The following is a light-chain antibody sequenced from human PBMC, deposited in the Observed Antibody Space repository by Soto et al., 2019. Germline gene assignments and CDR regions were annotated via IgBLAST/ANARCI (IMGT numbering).Light chain of an antibody. Sequence: ASQLTQSPSSLSASVGDRVTITCRASQDIRGALAWYQQKPGKAPKILIYDVSTLESGVPSRFSGSSSGTDFTLTISSLQPVDFATYYCQQFNSYPITCGQGTRLEIK. V-gene: IGKV1-13*02. CDR1: QDIRGA. CDR3: QQFNSYPIT. J-gene: IGKJ5*01. CDR2: DVS.